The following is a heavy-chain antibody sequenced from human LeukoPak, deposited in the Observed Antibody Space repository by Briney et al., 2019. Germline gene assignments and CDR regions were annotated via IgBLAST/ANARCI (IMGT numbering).Heavy chain of an antibody. J-gene: IGHJ6*03. V-gene: IGHV3-23*01. CDR1: GFTLSSYA. Sequence: GGSLRLSCAASGFTLSSYAMSWVRQTPGKGLEWVSAISVSGNTYHADSVKGRFTISRDSSKNTLYLQMNRLRAEDAAVYYCAKAQIHYYYYYMDVWGKGTTVTVSS. CDR2: ISVSGNT. CDR3: AKAQIHYYYYYMDV.